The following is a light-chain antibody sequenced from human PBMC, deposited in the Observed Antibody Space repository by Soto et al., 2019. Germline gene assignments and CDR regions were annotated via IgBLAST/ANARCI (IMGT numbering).Light chain of an antibody. CDR3: SSYTTSNTRQIV. CDR2: DVS. J-gene: IGLJ1*01. V-gene: IGLV2-14*03. CDR1: SSDVGGYNY. Sequence: QSLLTQPASVSGSPGQSITISCTGTSSDVGGYNYVSWYQHHPGKAPKLIIYDVSNRPSGVSNRFSGSKSGNTDSLTISGLQPEDEADYYCSSYTTSNTRQIVFGTGTKVTVL.